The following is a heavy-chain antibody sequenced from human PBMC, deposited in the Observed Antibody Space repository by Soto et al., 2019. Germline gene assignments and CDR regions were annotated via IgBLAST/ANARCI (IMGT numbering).Heavy chain of an antibody. CDR1: GGSISSGGYY. CDR3: ATVFYGSGSFYNPRASDWFDP. V-gene: IGHV4-31*03. Sequence: PLSLTCTVSGGSISSGGYYWSWIRQHPGKGLEWIGYIYYSGSTYYNPSLKSRVTISVDTSKNQFSLKLSSVTAADTAVYYCATVFYGSGSFYNPRASDWFDPWGQGTLVTVSS. J-gene: IGHJ5*02. CDR2: IYYSGST. D-gene: IGHD3-10*01.